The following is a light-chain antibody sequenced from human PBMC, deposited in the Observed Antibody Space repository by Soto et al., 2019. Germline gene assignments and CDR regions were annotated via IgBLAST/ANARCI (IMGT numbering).Light chain of an antibody. Sequence: ERVMTPPPDTPSLSPRQRATPSCRSSVSVRTDLAWYQQKPGQAPRLLIYGASTRAAGVPVRFSGSGSGSEFTLTIDTLQSEDFAVYYCQQYHNWLPITFGQGTRLEI. CDR1: VSVRTD. V-gene: IGKV3-15*01. CDR2: GAS. CDR3: QQYHNWLPIT. J-gene: IGKJ5*01.